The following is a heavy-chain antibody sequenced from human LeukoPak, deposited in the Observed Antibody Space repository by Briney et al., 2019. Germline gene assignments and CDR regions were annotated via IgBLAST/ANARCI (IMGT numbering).Heavy chain of an antibody. V-gene: IGHV1-46*01. CDR2: INPRGGSA. D-gene: IGHD3-10*01. CDR1: GYTFTNFY. J-gene: IGHJ4*02. Sequence: GASVTVSCKASGYTFTNFYMHWERQVPGQRLEWMGIINPRGGSASSAQKFQGRVTLTRDTSTSTVYMELSRLRSEDTALYYCARDYHGSGSLTTFDYWGQGTLVTVSS. CDR3: ARDYHGSGSLTTFDY.